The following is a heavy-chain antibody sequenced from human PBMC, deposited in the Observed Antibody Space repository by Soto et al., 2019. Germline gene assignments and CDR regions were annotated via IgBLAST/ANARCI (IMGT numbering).Heavy chain of an antibody. CDR2: ISAYNGNT. J-gene: IGHJ4*02. CDR1: GYTFTSYD. V-gene: IGHV1-18*01. CDR3: ARESASGSRGFDY. D-gene: IGHD3-10*01. Sequence: QVQRVQSGAEVKKPGASVKVSCKASGYTFTSYDISWVRQAPGQGLEWMGWISAYNGNTNYTQMLQGRVTMTTDTSKRTAYMELRSLRSDDTAVYYCARESASGSRGFDYWGQGTLVTVSS.